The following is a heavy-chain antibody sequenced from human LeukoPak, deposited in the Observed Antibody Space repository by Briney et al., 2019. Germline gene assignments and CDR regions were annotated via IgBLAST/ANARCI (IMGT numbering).Heavy chain of an antibody. V-gene: IGHV3-11*04. CDR1: GFTFSDYY. CDR3: ARDRHPDSSGWYVSRY. J-gene: IGHJ4*02. CDR2: ISSSSSTI. Sequence: GGSLRLSCAASGFTFSDYYMSWIRQAPGKGLEWVSYISSSSSTIYYADSVKGRFTISRDNAKNSLYLQMNSLRAEDTAVYYCARDRHPDSSGWYVSRYWGQGTLVTVSS. D-gene: IGHD6-19*01.